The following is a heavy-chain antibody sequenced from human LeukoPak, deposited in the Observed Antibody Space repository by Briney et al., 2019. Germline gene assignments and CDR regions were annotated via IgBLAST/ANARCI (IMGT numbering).Heavy chain of an antibody. CDR2: FYNSANT. D-gene: IGHD5-18*01. CDR1: GGSISPYY. CDR3: ARTGIQLFYPLNRHPIFDY. J-gene: IGHJ4*02. V-gene: IGHV4-4*07. Sequence: SETLSLTCTVSGGSISPYYWSRLRQPAGKALEWIGRFYNSANTNYNPSLKSRVTMLVDTPKNQFSLKLSSVTAADTAVYYCARTGIQLFYPLNRHPIFDYWGQGTLATVSS.